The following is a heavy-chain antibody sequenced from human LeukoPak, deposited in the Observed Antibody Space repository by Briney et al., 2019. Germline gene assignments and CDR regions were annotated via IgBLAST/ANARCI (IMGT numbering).Heavy chain of an antibody. CDR1: GGTFSSYA. CDR3: ARDHDSSGYYFGY. Sequence: SVKVSCKASGGTFSSYAISWVRQAPGQGLEWMGGIIPIFGTANYAQKFQGRVTITTDESTSTAYMELSSLRSEDTAAYYCARDHDSSGYYFGYWGQGTLVTVSS. D-gene: IGHD3-22*01. CDR2: IIPIFGTA. V-gene: IGHV1-69*05. J-gene: IGHJ4*02.